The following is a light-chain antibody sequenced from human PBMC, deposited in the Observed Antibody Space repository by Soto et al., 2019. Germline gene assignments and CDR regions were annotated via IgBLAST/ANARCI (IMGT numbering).Light chain of an antibody. CDR2: DAS. Sequence: IQMTQSPSTVSASVGDRVTITCRASQSISSSLAWYQQKPGKAPKVLIYDASSLDSGVPSRFSGSGYGTVFTLTVSSLQPGDFATYSCQQYESYPYSFGQGTKLEIK. CDR1: QSISSS. V-gene: IGKV1-5*01. J-gene: IGKJ2*01. CDR3: QQYESYPYS.